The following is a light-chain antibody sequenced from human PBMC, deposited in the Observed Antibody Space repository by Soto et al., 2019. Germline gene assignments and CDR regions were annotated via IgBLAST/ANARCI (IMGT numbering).Light chain of an antibody. CDR1: RGINNW. CDR3: EQAYSCPPCY. CDR2: SAS. V-gene: IGKV1-12*01. J-gene: IGKJ3*01. Sequence: DIQMTQSPSYVSASIGDRVTITCRASRGINNWLAWYQQKPGKAPKLLIYSASTFQSGDPPRSSGSDCGTDFTFAIIGPEPKVLHNYYCEQAYSCPPCYVGPGT.